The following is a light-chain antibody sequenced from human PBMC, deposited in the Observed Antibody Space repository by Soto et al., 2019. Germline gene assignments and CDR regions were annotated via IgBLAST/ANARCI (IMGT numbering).Light chain of an antibody. CDR2: GAS. V-gene: IGKV3-15*01. Sequence: EMVMTQSPATLSVSPGEIATLSFRASQTLSRNLAWYQQQPGQAPRLLIYGASTRATGIPARFSGSGSGTDFTLTISSMQSEDFAGYCCHQYDNLPHRVGQGTKLEIK. J-gene: IGKJ2*01. CDR3: HQYDNLPHR. CDR1: QTLSRN.